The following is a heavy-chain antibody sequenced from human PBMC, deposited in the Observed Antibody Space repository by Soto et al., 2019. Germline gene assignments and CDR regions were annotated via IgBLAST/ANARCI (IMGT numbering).Heavy chain of an antibody. Sequence: QVQLVQSGAEVKKPGSSVKVSCKASGGSLSNYGISWVRQAPGQGLEWMGAIIPVFGTPNYAQKFQDRVNITAXKXTXTXXMEVRSLTSEDTAVYYCARGDATKIVVTTYYAMDVWGQGTTVTVSS. J-gene: IGHJ6*02. D-gene: IGHD3-22*01. CDR2: IIPVFGTP. CDR1: GGSLSNYG. CDR3: ARGDATKIVVTTYYAMDV. V-gene: IGHV1-69*14.